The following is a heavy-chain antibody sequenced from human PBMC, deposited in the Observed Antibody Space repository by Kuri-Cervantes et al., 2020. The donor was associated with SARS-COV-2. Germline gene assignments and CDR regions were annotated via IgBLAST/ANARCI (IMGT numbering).Heavy chain of an antibody. CDR3: AREAFGYCSGGSCYSHY. D-gene: IGHD2-15*01. Sequence: ASVKVSCKASGYTFTSYDINWVRQATGQGLEWMGWMNPNSGNTGYAQKFQGRVTMTRNTSISTAYMELSSLRSEDTAVYYCAREAFGYCSGGSCYSHYWGQGTLVTVSS. J-gene: IGHJ4*02. V-gene: IGHV1-8*01. CDR2: MNPNSGNT. CDR1: GYTFTSYD.